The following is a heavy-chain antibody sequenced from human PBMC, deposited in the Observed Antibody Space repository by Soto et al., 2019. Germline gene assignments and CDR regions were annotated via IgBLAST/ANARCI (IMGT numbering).Heavy chain of an antibody. CDR1: GFTFSSYS. Sequence: GGSLRLSXAASGFTFSSYSMNWVRQAPGKGLEWVSSISSSSSYIYYADSVRGRFTISRDNAKNSLYLQMNSLRAEDTAVYYCARDPLVPVLRFSRNYYGMDVWGQGTTVTVSS. V-gene: IGHV3-21*01. J-gene: IGHJ6*02. CDR3: ARDPLVPVLRFSRNYYGMDV. D-gene: IGHD3-3*01. CDR2: ISSSSSYI.